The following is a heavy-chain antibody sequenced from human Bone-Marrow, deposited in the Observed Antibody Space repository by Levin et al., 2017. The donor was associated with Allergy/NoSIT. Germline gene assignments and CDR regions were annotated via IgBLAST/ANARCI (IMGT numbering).Heavy chain of an antibody. D-gene: IGHD6-13*01. CDR1: GFTFTNYG. CDR3: ARDRGQQLVLPNYDMDV. V-gene: IGHV3-30*04. Sequence: SGGSLRLSCAASGFTFTNYGIHWVRQAPNKGLEWVAFVTYHGSNKYYADSVKGRFTISRDNSKNTVYLQMFSLRTDDTAVYYCARDRGQQLVLPNYDMDVWDQGTTVTVSS. CDR2: VTYHGSNK. J-gene: IGHJ6*02.